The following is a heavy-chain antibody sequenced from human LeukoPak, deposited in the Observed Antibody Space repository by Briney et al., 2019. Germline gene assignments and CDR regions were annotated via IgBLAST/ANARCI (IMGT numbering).Heavy chain of an antibody. CDR3: TRDLMDYDVSTGLHHYYMDV. V-gene: IGHV3-74*01. D-gene: IGHD3-9*01. Sequence: GGSLRLSCVASGFTFSSYWMHWVRHDTRKGLVWVSRINGDGRNINYADSVRGRFTIYRDNAKNTLYLQMNTLRVEDTAVYYCTRDLMDYDVSTGLHHYYMDVWGQGTTVTVSS. CDR2: INGDGRNI. CDR1: GFTFSSYW. J-gene: IGHJ6*02.